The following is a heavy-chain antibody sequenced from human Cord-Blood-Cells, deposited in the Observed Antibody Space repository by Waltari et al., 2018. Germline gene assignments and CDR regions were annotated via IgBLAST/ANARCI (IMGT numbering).Heavy chain of an antibody. CDR1: GYTFTGYY. CDR2: INTNGGGP. Sequence: QVQLVQSGAEVKKPGASVKVSCKASGYTFTGYYMHWVRPAPGQGLEWMGWINTNGGGPDSAQKVQGRVTMTRDTCISAAYMELSRLRSDDAAVYYCARGWGGTPIVAWRQGTLFTVSS. J-gene: IGHJ5*02. CDR3: ARGWGGTPIVA. D-gene: IGHD7-27*01. V-gene: IGHV1-2*02.